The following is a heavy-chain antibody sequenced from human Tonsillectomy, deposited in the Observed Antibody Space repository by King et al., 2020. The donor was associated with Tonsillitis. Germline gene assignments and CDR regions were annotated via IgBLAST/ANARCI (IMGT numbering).Heavy chain of an antibody. Sequence: HVQLVESGAEIKKPGASVRVSCKASGYTFTTYGINWVRQAPGQGLEWMGWNSTYSGNTNYAQKLQGRATMTTDTSTSTAYMELKSLRSDDTAVYYCARDGRDYGDYEGFEYWGQGTLVTVSS. CDR1: GYTFTTYG. CDR2: NSTYSGNT. CDR3: ARDGRDYGDYEGFEY. J-gene: IGHJ4*02. V-gene: IGHV1-18*04. D-gene: IGHD4-17*01.